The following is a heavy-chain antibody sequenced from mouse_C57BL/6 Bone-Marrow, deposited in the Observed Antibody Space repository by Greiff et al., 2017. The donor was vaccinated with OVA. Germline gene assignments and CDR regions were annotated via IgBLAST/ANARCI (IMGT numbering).Heavy chain of an antibody. CDR2: IHPNSGST. V-gene: IGHV1-64*01. CDR1: GYTFTSYW. D-gene: IGHD2-3*01. J-gene: IGHJ4*01. Sequence: QVQLQQPGAELVKPGASVKLSCKASGYTFTSYWMHWVKQRPGQGLEWLGMIHPNSGSTNYNEKFKSKATLTVDKSSSTAYMQLSSLTSEDSAVYYCARRGDDPMDYWGQGTSVTVSS. CDR3: ARRGDDPMDY.